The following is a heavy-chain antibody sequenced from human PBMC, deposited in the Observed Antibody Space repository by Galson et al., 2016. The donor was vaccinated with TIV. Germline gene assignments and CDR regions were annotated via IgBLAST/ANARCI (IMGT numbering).Heavy chain of an antibody. V-gene: IGHV1-69*13. J-gene: IGHJ4*02. CDR3: APNDGGSVNPTFDY. CDR2: ILPISRTA. D-gene: IGHD3-10*01. Sequence: SVKVSCKASGGTFNNYACNWVRQAPGQGLEWMGGILPISRTANYAQKFQGRVTFTADDSTRTAYMELRRLRSDDTAVYFCAPNDGGSVNPTFDYWGQGTLVTVSS. CDR1: GGTFNNYA.